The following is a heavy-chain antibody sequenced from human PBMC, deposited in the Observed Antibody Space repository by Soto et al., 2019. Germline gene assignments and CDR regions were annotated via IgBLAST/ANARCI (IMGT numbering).Heavy chain of an antibody. J-gene: IGHJ5*02. D-gene: IGHD2-8*02. CDR2: IGTQHDT. V-gene: IGHV3-13*01. Sequence: EVQLVESGGGLVQPGGSLRLSCAASGFTFSAYDMHWVRQATGKGLEWVSAIGTQHDTYYPDSVKGRFTISRENAKNSLYLQMNSLWAGDTAVYYWARQASYWHGGGGWFDPWGQGTLVTVSS. CDR3: ARQASYWHGGGGWFDP. CDR1: GFTFSAYD.